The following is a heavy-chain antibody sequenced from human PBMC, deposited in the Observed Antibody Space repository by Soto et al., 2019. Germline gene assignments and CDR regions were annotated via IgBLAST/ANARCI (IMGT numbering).Heavy chain of an antibody. CDR3: ARDFGIEVGGWFDP. CDR2: ISPFNGHT. D-gene: IGHD6-19*01. V-gene: IGHV1-18*01. J-gene: IGHJ5*02. Sequence: ASVKVSCKASGCTFTSYGITCVRQAPGQGLEWMAWISPFNGHTNYAQKLQGRVTMTTDTSTSTAYMELRSLRSDDTAVYYCARDFGIEVGGWFDPWGQGTLVTVSS. CDR1: GCTFTSYG.